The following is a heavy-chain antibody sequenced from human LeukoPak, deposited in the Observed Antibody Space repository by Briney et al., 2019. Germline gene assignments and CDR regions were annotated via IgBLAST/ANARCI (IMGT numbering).Heavy chain of an antibody. CDR3: ARAPAYDSRGYSMYYFDY. Sequence: VKPSETLSLTCTVSGGSISSYYWSWIRQPAGKGLEWIGRIYTSGSTNYNPSLKSRVTMSVDTSKNQFSLKLTSVTAADTAVYYCARAPAYDSRGYSMYYFDYWGQGTLVTVSS. V-gene: IGHV4-4*07. D-gene: IGHD3-22*01. J-gene: IGHJ4*02. CDR1: GGSISSYY. CDR2: IYTSGST.